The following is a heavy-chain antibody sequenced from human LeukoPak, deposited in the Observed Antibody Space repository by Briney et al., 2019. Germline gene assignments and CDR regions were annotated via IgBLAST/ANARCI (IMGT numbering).Heavy chain of an antibody. V-gene: IGHV3-7*03. Sequence: GGSLRLACAASGFTSSSFWMSWVRQAPGKGLEWVANINQDGSEKYYVDSVKGRFTISRDNSKNTLYLQMNGLKAEDTAVYYCTKDYCSGASCPFDCWGQGTLVTVSS. CDR3: TKDYCSGASCPFDC. CDR2: INQDGSEK. CDR1: GFTSSSFW. D-gene: IGHD2-15*01. J-gene: IGHJ4*02.